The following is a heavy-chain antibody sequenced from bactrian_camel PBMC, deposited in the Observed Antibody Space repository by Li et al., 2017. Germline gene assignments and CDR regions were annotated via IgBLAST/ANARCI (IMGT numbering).Heavy chain of an antibody. D-gene: IGHD2*01. J-gene: IGHJ4*01. CDR3: AREWDTSYTD. CDR2: IDSDGLA. Sequence: HVQLVESGGESVQTGGSLRLSCSPSGYGHITKCMGWYRQSSGTEREEVAFIDSDGLASYSDSVKGRFAISRDNTKNTVYLQMNSLTSEDTALYYCAREWDTSYTDWGQGTQVTVS. V-gene: IGHV3S53*01. CDR1: GYGHITKC.